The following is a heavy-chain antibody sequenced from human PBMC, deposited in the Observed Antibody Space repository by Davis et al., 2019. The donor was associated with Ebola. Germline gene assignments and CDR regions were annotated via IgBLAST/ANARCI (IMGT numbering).Heavy chain of an antibody. CDR2: ISSSSSYI. V-gene: IGHV3-21*04. CDR1: GFTFSSYS. J-gene: IGHJ1*01. CDR3: AREDDFWSGYSGGAYFQH. Sequence: PGGSLRLSCAASGFTFSSYSMNWVRQAPGKGLEWVSSISSSSSYIYYADSVKGRFTISRDNAKNSLYLQMNSLRAEDTAVYYCAREDDFWSGYSGGAYFQHWGQGTLVTVSS. D-gene: IGHD3-3*01.